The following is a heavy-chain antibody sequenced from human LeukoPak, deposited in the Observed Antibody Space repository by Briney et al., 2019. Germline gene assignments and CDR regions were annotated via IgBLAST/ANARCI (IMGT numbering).Heavy chain of an antibody. Sequence: ASVKVSCKSSGYTFTSYYIHWVRQAPGQGLEWMGIINPSGGSASYSQKFQGRVTMTRDMSTSTDYMELSSLRSEDAAVYYCARDNSVGDIAWWFDPWGQGTLVTVSS. V-gene: IGHV1-46*01. CDR3: ARDNSVGDIAWWFDP. D-gene: IGHD3-10*01. CDR1: GYTFTSYY. J-gene: IGHJ5*02. CDR2: INPSGGSA.